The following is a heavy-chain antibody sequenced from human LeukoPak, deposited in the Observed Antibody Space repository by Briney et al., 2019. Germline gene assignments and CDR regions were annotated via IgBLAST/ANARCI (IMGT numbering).Heavy chain of an antibody. J-gene: IGHJ4*02. V-gene: IGHV3-30*18. CDR3: AKLIGELSGIDY. CDR2: ISYDGSNK. Sequence: PGRSLRLSCAASGFTFSNYGMHWVRQAPGKGLEWVAVISYDGSNKYYAGSVKGRFTISRDNSKNTLYLQMNSLRAEDTAVYYCAKLIGELSGIDYWGQGTLVTVSS. D-gene: IGHD3-10*01. CDR1: GFTFSNYG.